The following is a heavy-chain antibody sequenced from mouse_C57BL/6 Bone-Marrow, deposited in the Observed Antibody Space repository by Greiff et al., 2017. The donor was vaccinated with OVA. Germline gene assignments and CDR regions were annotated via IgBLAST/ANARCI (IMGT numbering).Heavy chain of an antibody. J-gene: IGHJ4*01. Sequence: VQLQQSGPGLVQPSQSLSITCTVSGFSLTSYGVHWVRQSPGKGLEWLGVIWSGGSTDYNAAFISGLSISKDNSKSQVFFKMNSLQADDTAIYYCARKGGYDLYYAMDYWGQGTSVTVSS. V-gene: IGHV2-2*01. CDR1: GFSLTSYG. D-gene: IGHD2-2*01. CDR2: IWSGGST. CDR3: ARKGGYDLYYAMDY.